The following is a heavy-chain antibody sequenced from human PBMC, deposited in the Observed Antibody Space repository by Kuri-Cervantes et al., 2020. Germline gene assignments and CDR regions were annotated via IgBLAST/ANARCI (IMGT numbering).Heavy chain of an antibody. CDR3: AAIAAAGIYYYYYYMDV. V-gene: IGHV4-59*12. J-gene: IGHJ6*03. Sequence: SETLSLTCTVSGGSISSYYWSWIRQPPGKGLEWIGYIYYSGSTNYNPSLKSRVTISVDTSKNQFSLKLSSVTAADTAVYYCAAIAAAGIYYYYYYMDVWGKGTTVTVSS. CDR2: IYYSGST. CDR1: GGSISSYY. D-gene: IGHD6-13*01.